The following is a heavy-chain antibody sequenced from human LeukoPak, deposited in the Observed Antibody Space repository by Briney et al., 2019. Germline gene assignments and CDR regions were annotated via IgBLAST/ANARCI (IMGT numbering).Heavy chain of an antibody. J-gene: IGHJ4*02. Sequence: GGSLRLSCAASGFTFSSYWMSWVRQAPGKGLEWVANIKQDGSEKYYVDSVKGRFTISRDNAKNSLYLQMNSLRAEDTAVYYCARGYYGSGSYYNVPFDYWGQGTLVTVSS. CDR1: GFTFSSYW. CDR3: ARGYYGSGSYYNVPFDY. D-gene: IGHD3-10*01. V-gene: IGHV3-7*04. CDR2: IKQDGSEK.